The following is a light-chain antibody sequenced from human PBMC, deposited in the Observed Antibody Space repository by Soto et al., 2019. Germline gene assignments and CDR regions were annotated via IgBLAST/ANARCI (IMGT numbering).Light chain of an antibody. CDR3: QQYYYTPYS. CDR2: GAS. CDR1: QRISSN. Sequence: EVGMTQSPATLSVSPGERATLSCRASQRISSNLAWYQQRPGQAPRLLIYGASTRAPGIPARFSGSGSETEFTLTISSLQSEDVAVYYCQQYYYTPYSFGQGTKLEIK. J-gene: IGKJ2*03. V-gene: IGKV3-15*01.